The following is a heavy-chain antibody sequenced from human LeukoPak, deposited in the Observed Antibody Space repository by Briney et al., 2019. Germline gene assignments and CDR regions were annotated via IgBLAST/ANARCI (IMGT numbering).Heavy chain of an antibody. CDR2: IRSKANSYAT. V-gene: IGHV3-73*01. D-gene: IGHD6-13*01. Sequence: GGSLRLSCAASGFTFSGSAMHWVRQASGKGLEWVGRIRSKANSYATAYAASVKGRFTISRDDSKNTAYLQMNSLKTEDTAVYYCASSSIFGSNWGEFDYWGQGTLVTVSS. J-gene: IGHJ4*02. CDR1: GFTFSGSA. CDR3: ASSSIFGSNWGEFDY.